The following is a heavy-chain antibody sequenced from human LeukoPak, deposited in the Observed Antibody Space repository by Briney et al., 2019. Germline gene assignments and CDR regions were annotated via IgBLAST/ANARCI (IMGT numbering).Heavy chain of an antibody. CDR3: ASGVVIGSFAY. V-gene: IGHV3-7*03. J-gene: IGHJ4*02. CDR1: GFTFSSYW. Sequence: GGSLRLSCAASGFTFSSYWMSWVRQAPGKGLEWVANIKQDGSEKYYVDSVKGRFTISRDNSKNTLYLQMNSLRAEDTAVYYCASGVVIGSFAYWGQGTRVTVSS. D-gene: IGHD3-3*01. CDR2: IKQDGSEK.